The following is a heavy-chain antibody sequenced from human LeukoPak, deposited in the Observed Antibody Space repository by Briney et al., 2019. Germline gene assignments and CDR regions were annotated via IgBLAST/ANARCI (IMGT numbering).Heavy chain of an antibody. CDR1: GGTFSSYA. D-gene: IGHD3-10*01. J-gene: IGHJ4*02. V-gene: IGHV1-69*04. CDR2: IIPILGIA. CDR3: ARESHYSGSGSLPPPLDY. Sequence: SVKVSCKASGGTFSSYAISWVRQAPGQGLEWMGRIIPILGIANYAQKFKGRVTITADEFMSTAYMELSSLRSEDTAVYYCARESHYSGSGSLPPPLDYWGQGTLVTVSS.